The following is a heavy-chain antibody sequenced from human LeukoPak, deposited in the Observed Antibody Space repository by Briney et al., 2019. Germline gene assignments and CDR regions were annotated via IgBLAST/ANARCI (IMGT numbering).Heavy chain of an antibody. D-gene: IGHD4-11*01. CDR1: GFIFSSFA. CDR2: VSVSVDIS. V-gene: IGHV3-23*01. Sequence: PGGSRRLSCAASGFIFSSFAVSWVRQAPEKGLEWVSSVSVSVDISYYADSVKGRFTIPRDNSKNTLYLQMNSLRADDTALYYCAKRSRTVTTIDSWGRGTLVTVSS. J-gene: IGHJ4*02. CDR3: AKRSRTVTTIDS.